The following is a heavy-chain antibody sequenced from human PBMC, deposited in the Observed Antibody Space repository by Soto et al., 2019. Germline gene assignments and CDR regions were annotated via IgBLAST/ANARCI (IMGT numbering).Heavy chain of an antibody. CDR2: INPSGGST. Sequence: QVQLVQSGAEVKKPGASVKVSCKASGYTFTSYYMHCVRQAPGQGLEWMGIINPSGGSTSYAQKFQGRVTMTRDTSTSTVYMELSSLRSEDTAVYYCARSSSSNCLDYWGQGPLVTVSS. V-gene: IGHV1-46*01. CDR1: GYTFTSYY. J-gene: IGHJ4*02. D-gene: IGHD6-6*01. CDR3: ARSSSSNCLDY.